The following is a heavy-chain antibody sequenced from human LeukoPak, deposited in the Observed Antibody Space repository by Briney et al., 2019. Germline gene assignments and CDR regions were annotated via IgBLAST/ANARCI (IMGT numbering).Heavy chain of an antibody. CDR1: GYTFTSYA. CDR2: INTNTGNP. D-gene: IGHD2-2*01. Sequence: SVKVSCKASGYTFTSYAMNWVRQAPGQGLEWMGWINTNTGNPTYAQGFTGRFVFSLDTSVSTACLQISSLKAEDTAVYYCVRTPWYQSRPPHFDYWGQGTLVTVSS. V-gene: IGHV7-4-1*02. J-gene: IGHJ4*02. CDR3: VRTPWYQSRPPHFDY.